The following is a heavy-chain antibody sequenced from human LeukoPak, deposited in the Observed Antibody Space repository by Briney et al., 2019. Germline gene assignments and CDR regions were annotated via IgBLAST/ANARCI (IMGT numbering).Heavy chain of an antibody. V-gene: IGHV3-23*01. Sequence: PGGSLRLSCAASGFTFRSYAIYWVRQAPGKGLEWVSGISGSGGDTYYADSVKGRFTISRDNSKNTLYLQMNSLRAEDTAVYYCAKEAIRCLDYWGQGTLVTVSS. CDR3: AKEAIRCLDY. D-gene: IGHD2-2*02. CDR2: ISGSGGDT. J-gene: IGHJ4*02. CDR1: GFTFRSYA.